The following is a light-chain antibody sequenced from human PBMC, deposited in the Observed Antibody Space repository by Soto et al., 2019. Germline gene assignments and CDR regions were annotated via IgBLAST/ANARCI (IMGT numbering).Light chain of an antibody. V-gene: IGLV3-1*01. J-gene: IGLJ2*01. CDR2: QDS. CDR3: QAWDSSTREV. Sequence: SYELTQPPSVSVSPGQTASITCSGAKLGDKYACWYQQKPGQSPVLVIYQDSKRPSGIPERFSGSNSGNTATLTISGTQAMDEADYYCQAWDSSTREVFGGGTKLTVL. CDR1: KLGDKY.